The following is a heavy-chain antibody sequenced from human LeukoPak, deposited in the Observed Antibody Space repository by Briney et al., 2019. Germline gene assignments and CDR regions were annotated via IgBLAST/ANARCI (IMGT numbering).Heavy chain of an antibody. V-gene: IGHV4-59*08. CDR3: ARLCGSSYDEQGIDY. D-gene: IGHD1-26*01. J-gene: IGHJ4*02. CDR2: IYYTGST. Sequence: SETLSLTCTVSGGSINNYYWSWVRQPPGAGLEWLAYIYYTGSTNYNPSLKTRLTISVDTSKNQFSLRLNSVTAADTAVYYCARLCGSSYDEQGIDYWGQGPLVTVFS. CDR1: GGSINNYY.